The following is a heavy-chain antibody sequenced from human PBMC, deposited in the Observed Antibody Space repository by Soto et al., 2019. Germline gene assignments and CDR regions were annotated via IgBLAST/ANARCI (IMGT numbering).Heavy chain of an antibody. Sequence: ASGKVSCKASGYTFTSYAMHWVRQAPGQRLEWMGWINAGNGNTKYSQKFQGRVTITRDTSASTAYMELSSLRSEDTAVYYCARGPRWLRFKGRWWFDPWGQGTLVTVTS. CDR1: GYTFTSYA. CDR2: INAGNGNT. J-gene: IGHJ5*02. V-gene: IGHV1-3*01. CDR3: ARGPRWLRFKGRWWFDP. D-gene: IGHD5-12*01.